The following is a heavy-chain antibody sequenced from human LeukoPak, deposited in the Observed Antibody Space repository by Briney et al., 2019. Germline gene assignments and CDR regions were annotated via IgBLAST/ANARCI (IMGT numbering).Heavy chain of an antibody. Sequence: SQTLSLTCTISGDSVSSNSAAWNWIRQSPSRGLEWLGGTYYRAKLYNDYAVPVKIRITINPNTSKNKFSLQLNSVTPQDTAXYYCARXXXXTXXWGQGTLVTXSS. CDR2: TYYRAKLYN. CDR1: GDSVSSNSAA. V-gene: IGHV6-1*01. J-gene: IGHJ4*02. CDR3: ARXXXXTXX.